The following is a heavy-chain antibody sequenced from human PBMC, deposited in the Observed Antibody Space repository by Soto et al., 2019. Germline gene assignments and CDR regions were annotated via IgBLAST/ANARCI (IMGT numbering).Heavy chain of an antibody. CDR1: GGSISSYY. CDR3: ARVVGGSSWEPYYYYYGMDV. V-gene: IGHV4-59*01. J-gene: IGHJ6*02. D-gene: IGHD6-13*01. CDR2: IYYSGST. Sequence: PSETLSLTCTVSGGSISSYYWSWIRQPPGKGLEWIGYIYYSGSTNYNPSLKSRVTISVDTSKNQFSLKLSSVTAADTAVYYCARVVGGSSWEPYYYYYGMDVWGQGT.